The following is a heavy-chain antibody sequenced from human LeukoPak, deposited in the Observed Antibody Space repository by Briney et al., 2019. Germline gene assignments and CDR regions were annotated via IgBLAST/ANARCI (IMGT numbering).Heavy chain of an antibody. CDR2: IIPIFGTA. CDR3: ASGPLSSSVSYYFDY. D-gene: IGHD6-6*01. V-gene: IGHV1-69*05. J-gene: IGHJ4*02. CDR1: GGTFSSYA. Sequence: ASVKVSCKASGGTFSSYAISWVRQAPGQGLEWMGGIIPIFGTANYAQKFQGRVTITTDESTSTAYMELSSLRSEDTAVYYCASGPLSSSVSYYFDYWGQGTLVTVSS.